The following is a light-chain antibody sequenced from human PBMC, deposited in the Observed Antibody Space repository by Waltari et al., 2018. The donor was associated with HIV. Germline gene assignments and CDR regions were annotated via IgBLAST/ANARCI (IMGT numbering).Light chain of an antibody. CDR1: SSDVGGYNY. V-gene: IGLV2-14*03. CDR3: ESYTSTSVWV. J-gene: IGLJ3*02. Sequence: QSALTQPASVSGSPGQSITISCTGSSSDVGGYNYVSWYQQHPGKAPRLMIYDGSTRPSGVSDRFSCSKSGDTASLTISGLQAEDEADYYCESYTSTSVWVFGGGTRLTVL. CDR2: DGS.